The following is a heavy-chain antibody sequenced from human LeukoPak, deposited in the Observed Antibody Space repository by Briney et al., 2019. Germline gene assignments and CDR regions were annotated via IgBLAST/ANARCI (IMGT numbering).Heavy chain of an antibody. J-gene: IGHJ5*02. Sequence: SETLSLTXTVSGGSISSGDYYWSWIRQPPGEGLEWIGYIYYSGSTYYNPSLKSRVTISVDTSKNQFSLKLSSVTAADTAVYYCARGGYSYGSSPWFDPWGQGTLVTVSS. D-gene: IGHD5-18*01. CDR1: GGSISSGDYY. V-gene: IGHV4-30-4*08. CDR2: IYYSGST. CDR3: ARGGYSYGSSPWFDP.